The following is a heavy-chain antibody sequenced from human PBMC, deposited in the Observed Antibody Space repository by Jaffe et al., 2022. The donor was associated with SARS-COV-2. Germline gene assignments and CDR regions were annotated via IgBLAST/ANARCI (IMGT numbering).Heavy chain of an antibody. D-gene: IGHD3-10*01. J-gene: IGHJ6*03. CDR1: GFTFSSYD. V-gene: IGHV3-13*01. Sequence: EVQLVESGGGLVQPGGSLRLSCAASGFTFSSYDMHWVRQATGKGLEWVSAIGTAGDTYYPGSVKGRFTISRENAKNSLYLQMNSLRAGDTAVYYCARAGWRGSGSYYTYYYYYMDVWGKGTTVTVSS. CDR3: ARAGWRGSGSYYTYYYYYMDV. CDR2: IGTAGDT.